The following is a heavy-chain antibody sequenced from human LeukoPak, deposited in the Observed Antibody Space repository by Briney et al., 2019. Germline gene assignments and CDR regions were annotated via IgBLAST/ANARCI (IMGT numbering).Heavy chain of an antibody. CDR2: MNPNSGNT. CDR3: ARAHSRGYYLEISYYFDY. V-gene: IGHV1-8*01. J-gene: IGHJ4*02. D-gene: IGHD3-22*01. CDR1: GYTFTSYD. Sequence: GASVKVSCKASGYTFTSYDINWVRQATGQGLEWMGWMNPNSGNTGYAQKFQGRVTMTRNTSISTAYMELSSLRSEDTAVYYCARAHSRGYYLEISYYFDYWGQGTLVTVSS.